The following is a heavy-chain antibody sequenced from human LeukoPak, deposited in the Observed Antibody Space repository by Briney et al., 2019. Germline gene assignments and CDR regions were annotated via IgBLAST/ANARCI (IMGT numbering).Heavy chain of an antibody. D-gene: IGHD3-3*01. J-gene: IGHJ5*02. Sequence: SETLSLTCAVYGGSFSGYYWSWIRQPPGKGLEWIGEINHSGSTNYNPSLKSRVTISVDTSKNQFSLKLSSVTAADTAVYYCARGGAAIRYYDFWSGLGSQNWFDPWGQGTLVTVSS. CDR2: INHSGST. V-gene: IGHV4-34*01. CDR1: GGSFSGYY. CDR3: ARGGAAIRYYDFWSGLGSQNWFDP.